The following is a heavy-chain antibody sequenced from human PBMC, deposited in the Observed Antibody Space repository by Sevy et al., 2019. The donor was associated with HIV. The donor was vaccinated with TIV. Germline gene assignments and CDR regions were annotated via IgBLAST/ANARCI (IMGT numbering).Heavy chain of an antibody. Sequence: GGSLRLSCAASGFTFSSYAMSWVRQAPGKGLEWVSGISWNSGSIGYADSVKGRFTISRDNAKNSLYLQMNSLRAEDTALYYCAKDIPPYYDSSGYPYDAFDIWGQGTMVTVSS. D-gene: IGHD3-22*01. J-gene: IGHJ3*02. CDR3: AKDIPPYYDSSGYPYDAFDI. CDR1: GFTFSSYA. V-gene: IGHV3-9*01. CDR2: ISWNSGSI.